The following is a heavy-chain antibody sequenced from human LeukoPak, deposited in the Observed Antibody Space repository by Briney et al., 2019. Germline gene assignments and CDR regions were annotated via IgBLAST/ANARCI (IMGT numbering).Heavy chain of an antibody. CDR3: AKGRGIAVPN. V-gene: IGHV3-23*01. D-gene: IGHD6-19*01. CDR1: GFTFSSYA. J-gene: IGHJ4*02. Sequence: PGASLRLSCVASGFTFSSYAMSWVRQAPGEGLEWVSAISGSGGSTYYADSVKGRFTISRDNSKNTLYLQMNSLRAEDTAVYYCAKGRGIAVPNWGQGTLVTVSS. CDR2: ISGSGGST.